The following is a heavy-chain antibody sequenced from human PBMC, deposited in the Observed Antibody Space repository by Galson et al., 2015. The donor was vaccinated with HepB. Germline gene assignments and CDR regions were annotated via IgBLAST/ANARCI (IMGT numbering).Heavy chain of an antibody. CDR3: ARQEVVVPAAIDY. D-gene: IGHD2-2*01. Sequence: SVKVSCKASGGTFSSYAISWVRQAPGQGLEWMGGIIPIFGTANYAQKFQGRVTMTRDTSTSTVYMELSSLRSEDTAVYYCARQEVVVPAAIDYWGQGTLVTVSS. CDR1: GGTFSSYA. V-gene: IGHV1-69*05. CDR2: IIPIFGTA. J-gene: IGHJ4*02.